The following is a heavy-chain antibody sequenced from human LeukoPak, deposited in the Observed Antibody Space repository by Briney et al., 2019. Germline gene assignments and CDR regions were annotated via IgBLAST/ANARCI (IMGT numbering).Heavy chain of an antibody. CDR1: GYTFNSYD. Sequence: AAVTVSCKASGYTFNSYDISWVRQAPGQGREWMAWISTYNGNTNYALKVQGRATMTTDTSTSTAYMELRSLRSDDTAVYYCARVLRYDFWSAYYFDYWGQGTLVTVSS. D-gene: IGHD3-3*01. CDR2: ISTYNGNT. J-gene: IGHJ4*02. CDR3: ARVLRYDFWSAYYFDY. V-gene: IGHV1-18*01.